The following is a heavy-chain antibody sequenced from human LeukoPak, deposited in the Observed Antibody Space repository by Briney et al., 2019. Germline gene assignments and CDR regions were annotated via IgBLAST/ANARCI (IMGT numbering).Heavy chain of an antibody. D-gene: IGHD3-10*01. Sequence: GGSLRLSCAASGFTFNDYYMSWIRQAPGKGLEWVSYISTSGSTIYYADSVKGRLTISRDNAKNSLYLQMNSLRAKDTAVYYCARDWGYYYGSGSPPGFWGQGTLVTVSS. V-gene: IGHV3-11*01. CDR2: ISTSGSTI. J-gene: IGHJ4*02. CDR3: ARDWGYYYGSGSPPGF. CDR1: GFTFNDYY.